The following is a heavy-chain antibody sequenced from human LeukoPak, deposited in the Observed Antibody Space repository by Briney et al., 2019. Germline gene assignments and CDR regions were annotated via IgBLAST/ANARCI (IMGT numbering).Heavy chain of an antibody. Sequence: GASVKVSCKASGGTFSSYAISWVRQAPGQGLEWVGGIIPIFGTANCAQKFQGRVTITADESTSTAYMELSSLRSEDTAVYYCAFSPGSFGVVRRVFDYWGQGTLVTVSS. J-gene: IGHJ4*02. D-gene: IGHD3-3*01. CDR1: GGTFSSYA. CDR3: AFSPGSFGVVRRVFDY. V-gene: IGHV1-69*01. CDR2: IIPIFGTA.